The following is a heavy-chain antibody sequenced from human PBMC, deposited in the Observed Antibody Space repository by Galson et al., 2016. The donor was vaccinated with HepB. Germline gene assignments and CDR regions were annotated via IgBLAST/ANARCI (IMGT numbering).Heavy chain of an antibody. CDR3: ARHLTYYYDISGHYSDWFDP. CDR2: IYYSGSGST. CDR1: GVSISSSDYY. D-gene: IGHD3-22*01. J-gene: IGHJ5*02. Sequence: SETLSLTCTVSGVSISSSDYYWGWIRQPPGKGLEWIASIYYSGSGSTSYNPSLRSRVTISVDTSKNQFSLKLNSVNAADTAVYYCARHLTYYYDISGHYSDWFDPWGKGTLVTVSS. V-gene: IGHV4-39*01.